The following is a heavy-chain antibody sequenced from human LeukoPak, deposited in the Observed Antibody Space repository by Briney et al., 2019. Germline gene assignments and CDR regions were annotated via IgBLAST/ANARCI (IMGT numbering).Heavy chain of an antibody. CDR3: AKGRFETTSYLDVY. J-gene: IGHJ4*02. CDR2: ISGSGDST. V-gene: IGHV3-23*01. D-gene: IGHD2/OR15-2a*01. Sequence: GGSLRLSCAGSGFTFSGYGMSWVRQAPGKGLEWVSSISGSGDSTHYADSVKGRLTISRDNSKNTLFLQMNSLRAEDTALYYCAKGRFETTSYLDVYWGQGTLVSASS. CDR1: GFTFSGYG.